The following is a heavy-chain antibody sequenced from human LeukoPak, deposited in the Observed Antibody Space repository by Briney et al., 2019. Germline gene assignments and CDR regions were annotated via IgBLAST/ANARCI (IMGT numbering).Heavy chain of an antibody. D-gene: IGHD3-3*01. CDR3: ARSSVLRFLDWLSDHNWFDP. Sequence: ASVKVSCKASGYTFTGYYMHWVRQAPGQGLEWMGRINPNSGGTNYAQKFQGRVTMTRDTSISTAYMELSRLRSDDTAVYYCARSSVLRFLDWLSDHNWFDPWGQGTLVTVSS. V-gene: IGHV1-2*06. J-gene: IGHJ5*02. CDR2: INPNSGGT. CDR1: GYTFTGYY.